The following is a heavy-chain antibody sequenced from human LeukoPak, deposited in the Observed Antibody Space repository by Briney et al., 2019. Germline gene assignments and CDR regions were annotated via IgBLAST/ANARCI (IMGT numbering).Heavy chain of an antibody. CDR1: GGSISSSSYY. J-gene: IGHJ4*02. Sequence: SETLSLTCTVSGGSISSSSYYWGWIRQPPGKGLEWIGSIYYSGSTYYNPSLKSRVTISVDTSKNQFSPKLSSVTAADTAVYYCARVIDYGDAYWGQGTLVTVSS. CDR2: IYYSGST. CDR3: ARVIDYGDAY. D-gene: IGHD4-17*01. V-gene: IGHV4-39*01.